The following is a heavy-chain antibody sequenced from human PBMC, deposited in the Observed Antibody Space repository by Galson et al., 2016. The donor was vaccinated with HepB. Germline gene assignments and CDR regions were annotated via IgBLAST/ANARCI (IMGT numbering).Heavy chain of an antibody. D-gene: IGHD1-7*01. CDR1: GDSVSSNTAA. J-gene: IGHJ3*01. V-gene: IGHV6-1*01. CDR3: VSGETGTARIRAFDV. Sequence: CAISGDSVSSNTAAWNWIRQSPSRGLEWLGRTYYRSKWYNDYAVSVKSRITINPDTSKNQFSLQLNSGTPEDTAVYYCVSGETGTARIRAFDVWGQGTMVTVSS. CDR2: TYYRSKWYN.